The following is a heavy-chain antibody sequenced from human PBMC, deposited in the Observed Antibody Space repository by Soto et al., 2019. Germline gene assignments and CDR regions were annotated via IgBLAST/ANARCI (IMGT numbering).Heavy chain of an antibody. D-gene: IGHD6-13*01. CDR1: GDSVSSNSAA. J-gene: IGHJ3*02. V-gene: IGHV6-1*01. CDR3: AREGIPYSSSYSLIPARAFDI. CDR2: TYYRSKWYN. Sequence: PSQTLSLTCAISGDSVSSNSAAWNWIRQSPSRGLEWLGRTYYRSKWYNDYAVSVKSRITINPDTSKNQFSLQLNSVTPEDTAVYYCAREGIPYSSSYSLIPARAFDIWGQGTMVTVSS.